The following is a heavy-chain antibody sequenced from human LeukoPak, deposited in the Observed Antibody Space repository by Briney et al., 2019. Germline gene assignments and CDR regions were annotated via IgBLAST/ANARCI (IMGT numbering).Heavy chain of an antibody. CDR2: IGTAGDT. CDR3: ARGADTHFDY. D-gene: IGHD2-15*01. V-gene: IGHV3-13*04. Sequence: PGGSLRLSCAASGFTFSNYDMHWVRQATGKGLEWVSAIGTAGDTYYQGSVRGRFTMSRENAKNSLHLQMNSLIAGDTAVYYCARGADTHFDYWGQGILVTVSS. J-gene: IGHJ4*02. CDR1: GFTFSNYD.